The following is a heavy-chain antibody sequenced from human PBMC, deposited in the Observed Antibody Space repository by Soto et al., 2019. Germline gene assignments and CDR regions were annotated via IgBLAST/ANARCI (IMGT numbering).Heavy chain of an antibody. CDR3: ARLVSLLQPIDS. CDR1: GYTFTNYW. CDR2: IFPRDFDV. D-gene: IGHD4-4*01. V-gene: IGHV5-51*01. Sequence: GESLKISCQTSGYTFTNYWIGWVRQMPGGGLEWLGLIFPRDFDVRYSPSFEGQVTISADRSTATAFLRWRSLEASDSALYFCARLVSLLQPIDSWGQGTPVTVSS. J-gene: IGHJ5*01.